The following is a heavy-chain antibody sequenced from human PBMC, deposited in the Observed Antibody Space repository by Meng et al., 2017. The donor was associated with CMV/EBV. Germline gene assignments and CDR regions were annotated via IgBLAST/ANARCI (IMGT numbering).Heavy chain of an antibody. V-gene: IGHV3-48*03. Sequence: GGSLRLSCAASGFTFSSYEMNWVRQAPGKGLEWISHISIGGTTRYYADSVMGRFTISRDNAKNSLYLQMNSLRVEDTAVYYCASQGRAARPGYWGQGTLVTVSS. D-gene: IGHD6-6*01. J-gene: IGHJ4*02. CDR3: ASQGRAARPGY. CDR1: GFTFSSYE. CDR2: ISIGGTTR.